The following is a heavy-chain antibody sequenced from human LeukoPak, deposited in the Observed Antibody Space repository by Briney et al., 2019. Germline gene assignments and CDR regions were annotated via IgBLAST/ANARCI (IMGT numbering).Heavy chain of an antibody. CDR2: IYYSGST. V-gene: IGHV4-61*08. CDR1: GGSISSGGYS. CDR3: ARDDSSGPDAFDI. D-gene: IGHD3-22*01. J-gene: IGHJ3*02. Sequence: SQTLSLTCAVSGGSISSGGYSWSWIRQPPGKGLEWIGYIYYSGSTNYNPSLKSRVTISVDTSKNQFSLKLSSVTAADTAVYYCARDDSSGPDAFDIWGQGTMVTVSS.